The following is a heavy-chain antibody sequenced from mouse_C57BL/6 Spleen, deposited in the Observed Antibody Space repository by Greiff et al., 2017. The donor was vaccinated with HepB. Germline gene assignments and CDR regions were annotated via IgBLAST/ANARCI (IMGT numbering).Heavy chain of an antibody. V-gene: IGHV1-55*01. J-gene: IGHJ2*01. CDR2: IYPGSGST. D-gene: IGHD1-1*01. Sequence: QVQLQQPGAELVKPGASVKMSCKASGYTFTSYWITWVKQRPGQGLEWIGDIYPGSGSTNYNEKFKSKATLTVDTSSSTAYMQRSSLTSEDSAVYCGASHYGSSYNFDYWGQGTTLTVSS. CDR3: ASHYGSSYNFDY. CDR1: GYTFTSYW.